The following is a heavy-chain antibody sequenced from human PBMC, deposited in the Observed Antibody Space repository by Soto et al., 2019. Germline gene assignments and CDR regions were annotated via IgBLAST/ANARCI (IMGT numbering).Heavy chain of an antibody. Sequence: GASVKVSCKASGYTCTGYYMHWVLQAPGQGLEWMGWINAGNGNTKYSQKFQGRVTITRDTSASTAYMELSSLRSEDTAVYYCARVSSKVATIYYFDYWGQGTLVTVSS. CDR1: GYTCTGYY. V-gene: IGHV1-3*01. J-gene: IGHJ4*02. CDR3: ARVSSKVATIYYFDY. CDR2: INAGNGNT. D-gene: IGHD5-12*01.